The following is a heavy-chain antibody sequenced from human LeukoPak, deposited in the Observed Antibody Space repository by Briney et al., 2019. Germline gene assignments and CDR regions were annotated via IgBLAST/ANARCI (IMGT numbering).Heavy chain of an antibody. CDR1: GFTVSSNS. V-gene: IGHV3-53*01. CDR2: IYSGGST. J-gene: IGHJ4*02. CDR3: ARDPRYDY. Sequence: GRSLRLSCAASGFTVSSNSMSWVRQAPGQGLEWVSVIYSGGSTYYADSVKGRFTISRDNSKNTLYLQMNSLRAEDTAVYHCARDPRYDYWGQGTLVTVSS.